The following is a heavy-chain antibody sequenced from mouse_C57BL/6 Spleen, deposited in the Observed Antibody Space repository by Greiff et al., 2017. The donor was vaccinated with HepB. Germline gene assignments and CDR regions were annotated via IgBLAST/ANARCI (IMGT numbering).Heavy chain of an antibody. CDR2: INPSSGYT. D-gene: IGHD2-3*01. J-gene: IGHJ1*03. CDR1: GYTFTSYT. Sequence: VQLQQSGAELARPGASVKMSCKASGYTFTSYTMHWVKQRPGQGLEWIGYINPSSGYTKYNQKIKDKATLTADKSSSTAYMQLSSLTSEDSAVYYCARWDGYYWYCDVWGTGTTVTVSS. V-gene: IGHV1-4*01. CDR3: ARWDGYYWYCDV.